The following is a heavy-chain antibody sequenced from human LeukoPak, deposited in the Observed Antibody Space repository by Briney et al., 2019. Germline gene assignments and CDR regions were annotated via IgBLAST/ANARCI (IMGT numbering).Heavy chain of an antibody. CDR1: GFTVSSNY. V-gene: IGHV3-66*01. J-gene: IGHJ4*02. Sequence: PGGSLRLSCAASGFTVSSNYMSWVRQAPGKGLEWVSVIYSGGSTYYADSVKGRFTISRDNSKNILYLQMNSLRAEDTAVYYCAKDGRGYSGYDPFDYWGQGTLVTVSS. CDR3: AKDGRGYSGYDPFDY. D-gene: IGHD5-12*01. CDR2: IYSGGST.